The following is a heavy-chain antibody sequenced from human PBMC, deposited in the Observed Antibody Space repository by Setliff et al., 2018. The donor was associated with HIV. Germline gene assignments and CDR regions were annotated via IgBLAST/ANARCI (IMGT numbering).Heavy chain of an antibody. CDR1: GYTFPNYG. Sequence: ASVKVSCKASGYTFPNYGISWVRQAPGKGLEWMGYFDPEDGETVHAQKFQGRVTMTEDTSTDTAYMELSGLRSEDTAVYYCARGGHYSGSYLPRDYYMDVWGKGTTVTVSS. CDR2: FDPEDGET. CDR3: ARGGHYSGSYLPRDYYMDV. V-gene: IGHV1-24*01. J-gene: IGHJ6*03. D-gene: IGHD1-26*01.